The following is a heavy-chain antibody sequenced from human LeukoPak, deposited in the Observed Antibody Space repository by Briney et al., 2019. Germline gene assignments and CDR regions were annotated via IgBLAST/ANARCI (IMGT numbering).Heavy chain of an antibody. Sequence: SETLSLTCTVSGGSISSSSYYWGWIRQPPGKGLEWIGSIYYSGSTYYNPSLKSRVTISVDTSKNQFSLKLSSVTAADTAVYYCAREGARRYYYDSSGYIFDYWGQGTLVTVSS. V-gene: IGHV4-39*07. CDR3: AREGARRYYYDSSGYIFDY. CDR2: IYYSGST. D-gene: IGHD3-22*01. CDR1: GGSISSSSYY. J-gene: IGHJ4*02.